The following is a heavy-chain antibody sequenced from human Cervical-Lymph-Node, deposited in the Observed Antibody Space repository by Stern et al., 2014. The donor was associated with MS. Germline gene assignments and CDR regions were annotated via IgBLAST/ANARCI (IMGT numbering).Heavy chain of an antibody. V-gene: IGHV3-74*01. J-gene: IGHJ4*02. CDR3: TRDRLVGPTAFDF. Sequence: VQLMQSGGGLVQPGGSLRLSCVASGFTFSSHWMHWVRQVPGKGLVWVSRINSDGSRTSYADSVKDRFTISRDNAKHTVYLQLNSLRAEDTGVYYCTRDRLVGPTAFDFWGQGTLVTVSS. CDR2: INSDGSRT. D-gene: IGHD1-26*01. CDR1: GFTFSSHW.